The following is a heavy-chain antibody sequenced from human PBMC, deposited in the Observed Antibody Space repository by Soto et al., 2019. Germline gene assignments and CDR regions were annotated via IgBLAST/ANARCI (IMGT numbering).Heavy chain of an antibody. CDR1: GDSISGGASF. CDR2: VYYSGSS. Sequence: SETLSLTCTVSGDSISGGASFWGWIRQPPGKGLEWIANVYYSGSSYYNPSLKSRLTISVDTTKNQFSLQLKSMTAADTAVYYCAKLSCTSSTCYFPGWFDPWGQGTLVTVSS. D-gene: IGHD2-2*01. V-gene: IGHV4-31*03. J-gene: IGHJ5*02. CDR3: AKLSCTSSTCYFPGWFDP.